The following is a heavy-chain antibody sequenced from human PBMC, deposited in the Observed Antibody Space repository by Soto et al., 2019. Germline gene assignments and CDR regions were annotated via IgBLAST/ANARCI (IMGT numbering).Heavy chain of an antibody. V-gene: IGHV3-30*18. Sequence: GGSLRLSCAASGFTFSSYGMHWVRQAPGKGLEWVAVISYDGSNKYYADSVKGRFTISRDNSKNTLYLQMNSLRAEDTAVYYCAKALLGYDFWSGYSMASSDNWFDPWGQGTLVTVSS. J-gene: IGHJ5*02. CDR2: ISYDGSNK. CDR1: GFTFSSYG. D-gene: IGHD3-3*01. CDR3: AKALLGYDFWSGYSMASSDNWFDP.